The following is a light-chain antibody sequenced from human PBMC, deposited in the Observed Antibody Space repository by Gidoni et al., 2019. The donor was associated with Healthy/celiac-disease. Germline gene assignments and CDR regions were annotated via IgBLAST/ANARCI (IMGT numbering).Light chain of an antibody. CDR2: GAS. CDR3: QQYNNWPPIT. V-gene: IGKV3-15*01. J-gene: IGKJ5*01. Sequence: EIVMTQSPATLSVSPGESATLTCRASQSVSSNLAWYQQKPGQAPRLLIYGASTRATGIPARFSGSGSGTEFTLTISSRQSEDFAVYYCQQYNNWPPITFGQGTRLEIK. CDR1: QSVSSN.